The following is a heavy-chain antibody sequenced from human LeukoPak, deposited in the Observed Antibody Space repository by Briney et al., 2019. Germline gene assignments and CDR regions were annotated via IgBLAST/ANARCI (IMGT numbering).Heavy chain of an antibody. Sequence: SETLSLTCSVSGGSISSRYYWGWIRQSPGKGLEWIGGLYYTGSTFYNPSLKSRITISVDTSKNQFSLKLTSVTAADTAVYYCASVYSLYDNWGQGILVIVSS. V-gene: IGHV4-39*01. CDR3: ASVYSLYDN. CDR2: LYYTGST. D-gene: IGHD5-18*01. CDR1: GGSISSRYY. J-gene: IGHJ4*02.